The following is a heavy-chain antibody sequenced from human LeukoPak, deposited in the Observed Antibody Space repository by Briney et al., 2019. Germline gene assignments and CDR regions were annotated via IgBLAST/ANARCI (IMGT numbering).Heavy chain of an antibody. J-gene: IGHJ2*01. Sequence: PSETLSLTCTVSGDSVNNYYWSWIRQPPGKALEWIAYTAYSGSTNYNPSLKSRVTISVDTSKNQFSLKLSSVTAADTAVYYCARQYSDILTGYHRGELYWYFDLWGRGTLVTVSS. V-gene: IGHV4-59*08. CDR3: ARQYSDILTGYHRGELYWYFDL. CDR2: TAYSGST. D-gene: IGHD3-9*01. CDR1: GDSVNNYY.